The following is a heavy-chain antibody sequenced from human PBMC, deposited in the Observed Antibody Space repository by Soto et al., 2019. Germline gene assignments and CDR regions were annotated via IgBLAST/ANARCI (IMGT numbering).Heavy chain of an antibody. J-gene: IGHJ4*02. V-gene: IGHV3-30-3*01. CDR3: ARAPLYYYGSGSFQWLVLPPGHDNSARDY. CDR2: ISYDGSNK. D-gene: IGHD3-10*01. Sequence: PGGSLRLSCAASGFPFSSYAMHWVRQAPGKGLEWVAVISYDGSNKYYADSVKGRFTISRDNSKNTLYLQMNSLRAEDTAVYYCARAPLYYYGSGSFQWLVLPPGHDNSARDYWGQGTLVTVSS. CDR1: GFPFSSYA.